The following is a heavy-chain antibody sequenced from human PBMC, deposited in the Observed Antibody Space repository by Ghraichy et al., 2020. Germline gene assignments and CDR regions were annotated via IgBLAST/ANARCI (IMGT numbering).Heavy chain of an antibody. V-gene: IGHV3-48*01. Sequence: GGSLRLSCVGSGFNFDHYAVNWVRLAPGKGLEWISYISSSSSAKYYADSVKGRFTISRDYAKNSVFLHMNSLRVEDTAVYYCARGVFRRDFDSENYFDYWGQGTPVTVSS. CDR3: ARGVFRRDFDSENYFDY. D-gene: IGHD2-21*02. J-gene: IGHJ4*02. CDR2: ISSSSSAK. CDR1: GFNFDHYA.